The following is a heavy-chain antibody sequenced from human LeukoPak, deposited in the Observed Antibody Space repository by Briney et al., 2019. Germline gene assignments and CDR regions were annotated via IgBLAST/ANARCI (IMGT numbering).Heavy chain of an antibody. CDR3: ARSPTYYYDSSGPKYFDY. CDR2: IYYSGST. V-gene: IGHV4-39*01. Sequence: SETLSLTCTVSGGSISSSSYYWGWIRQPPGKGLEWIGSIYYSGSTYYNPSLKSRVTISVDTSKNQFSLKLSSVTAADTAVYYCARSPTYYYDSSGPKYFDYWGQGTLVTVSS. D-gene: IGHD3-22*01. J-gene: IGHJ4*02. CDR1: GGSISSSSYY.